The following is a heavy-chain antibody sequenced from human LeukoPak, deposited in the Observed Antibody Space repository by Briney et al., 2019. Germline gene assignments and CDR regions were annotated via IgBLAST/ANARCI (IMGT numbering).Heavy chain of an antibody. Sequence: GGSLRLSCAASGFTFSSYWMSWVRQAPGKGLEWVANIKQDGSEKYYVDSVKGRFTISRDNAKNSLYLQMNSLRAEDTAVYYCARVLSGVVVVAATPPYYYYYMDVGGKGTTVTVSS. CDR1: GFTFSSYW. CDR2: IKQDGSEK. V-gene: IGHV3-7*01. D-gene: IGHD2-15*01. J-gene: IGHJ6*03. CDR3: ARVLSGVVVVAATPPYYYYYMDV.